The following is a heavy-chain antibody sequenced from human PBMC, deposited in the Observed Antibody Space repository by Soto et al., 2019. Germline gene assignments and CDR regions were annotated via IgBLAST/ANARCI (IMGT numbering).Heavy chain of an antibody. CDR2: IAISGDT. CDR3: ARERGTTGIWYFDL. J-gene: IGHJ2*01. D-gene: IGHD1-7*01. Sequence: EVQLVESGGGLVQPGGSLRLSCAASGFTFSDYDIHWVRQAAGKGLEWVSGIAISGDTNYAGSVTGRFTISRENARNSVYLKMNSLRAGDTAVYYCARERGTTGIWYFDLWGRGTLVTVSS. V-gene: IGHV3-13*01. CDR1: GFTFSDYD.